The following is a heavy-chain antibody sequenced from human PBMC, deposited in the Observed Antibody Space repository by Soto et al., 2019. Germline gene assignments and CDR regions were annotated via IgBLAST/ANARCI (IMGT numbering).Heavy chain of an antibody. CDR1: GYTFTGYY. Sequence: ASVKVSCKASGYTFTGYYMHWVLQAPGQGLEWMGWINPNSGGTNYAQKFQGWVTMTRDTSISAAYMELSRLRSDDTAVYYCARSNIVATPEGWYFDYWGQGTLVTVSS. CDR2: INPNSGGT. CDR3: ARSNIVATPEGWYFDY. V-gene: IGHV1-2*04. D-gene: IGHD5-12*01. J-gene: IGHJ4*02.